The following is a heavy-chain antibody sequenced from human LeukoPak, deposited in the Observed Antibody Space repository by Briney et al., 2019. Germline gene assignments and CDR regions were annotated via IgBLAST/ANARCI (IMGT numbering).Heavy chain of an antibody. J-gene: IGHJ4*02. CDR2: IKQDGSEK. CDR3: ARDDSSGYSPLPQNLDY. CDR1: GFTFSSYW. D-gene: IGHD3-22*01. Sequence: GGSLRLSCAASGFTFSSYWMSWVRQAPGKGLEWVANIKQDGSEKYYVDSVKGRFTISRDNAKNSLYLQMNSLRAEDTAVYYCARDDSSGYSPLPQNLDYWGQGTLVTVSS. V-gene: IGHV3-7*01.